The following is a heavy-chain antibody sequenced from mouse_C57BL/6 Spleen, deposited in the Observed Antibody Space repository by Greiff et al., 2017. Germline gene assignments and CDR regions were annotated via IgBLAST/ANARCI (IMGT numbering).Heavy chain of an antibody. Sequence: VQLQQPGAELVKPGASVKMSCKASGYTFTSYWITWVKQRPGQGLEWIGDIYPGSGSTNYNEKFKSKATLTVDTSSSTAYMQLSSLTSEDSAVYYCARFLYSNYNFFDYWGQGTTLTVSS. CDR2: IYPGSGST. J-gene: IGHJ2*01. D-gene: IGHD2-5*01. V-gene: IGHV1-55*01. CDR1: GYTFTSYW. CDR3: ARFLYSNYNFFDY.